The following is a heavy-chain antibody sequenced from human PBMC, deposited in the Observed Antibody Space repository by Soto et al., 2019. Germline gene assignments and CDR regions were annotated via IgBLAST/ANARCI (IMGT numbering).Heavy chain of an antibody. Sequence: QITLKESGPTLVQPTQTLTLTCTFSGFSLSTSGVGVGWIRQPPGKALEWLGLIYWDDDKRYSPSLKSRLTITKDTSKNQVVLTMTNMDPVVTATYYCPQGDQGGYYYYGMDVWGQGTTATVSS. V-gene: IGHV2-5*02. J-gene: IGHJ6*02. D-gene: IGHD3-10*01. CDR3: PQGDQGGYYYYGMDV. CDR1: GFSLSTSGVG. CDR2: IYWDDDK.